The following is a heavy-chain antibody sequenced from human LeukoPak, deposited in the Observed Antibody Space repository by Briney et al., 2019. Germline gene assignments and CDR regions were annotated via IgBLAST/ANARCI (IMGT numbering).Heavy chain of an antibody. CDR2: IYYSGST. D-gene: IGHD5-12*01. J-gene: IGHJ4*02. CDR1: GGSISSYY. V-gene: IGHV4-59*01. Sequence: SETLSLTCTVSGGSISSYYWSWIRQPPGKGLEWIGYIYYSGSTNYNPSLKSRVTISVDTSKSQFSLKLSSVTAADTAVYYCAREGGGSAAFDYWGQGTLVTVSS. CDR3: AREGGGSAAFDY.